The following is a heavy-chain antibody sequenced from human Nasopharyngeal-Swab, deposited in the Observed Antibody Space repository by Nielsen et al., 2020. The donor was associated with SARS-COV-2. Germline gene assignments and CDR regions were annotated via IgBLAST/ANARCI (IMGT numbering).Heavy chain of an antibody. CDR2: ITSSSSTR. V-gene: IGHV3-48*02. J-gene: IGHJ4*02. CDR3: VREFEATGATYLDY. D-gene: IGHD1-26*01. CDR1: GFTFSSYA. Sequence: LSLTCAASGFTFSSYAMSWVRQAPGKGLEWVSYITSSSSTRYYADSVKGRLTVSRDNAKNSLYLQMSSLRDEDTAVYYCVREFEATGATYLDYWGLGTLVTVSS.